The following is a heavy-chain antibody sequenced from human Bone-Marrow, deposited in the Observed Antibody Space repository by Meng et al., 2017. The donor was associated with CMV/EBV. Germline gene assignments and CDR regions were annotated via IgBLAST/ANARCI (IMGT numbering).Heavy chain of an antibody. J-gene: IGHJ4*02. V-gene: IGHV1-2*02. CDR2: INPNDGDT. Sequence: YPFTAFFLHWVRQGPGRGLEWLGSINPNDGDTHYARKFQGRVTMTRATSINTVYMDLNSLTSDDTATYYCARAGGGNWGVYSAYDYWGQGTLVTVSS. CDR1: YPFTAFF. D-gene: IGHD3-16*01. CDR3: ARAGGGNWGVYSAYDY.